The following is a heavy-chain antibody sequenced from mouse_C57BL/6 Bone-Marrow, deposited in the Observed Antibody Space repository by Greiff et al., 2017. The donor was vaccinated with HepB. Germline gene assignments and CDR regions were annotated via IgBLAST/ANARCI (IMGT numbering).Heavy chain of an antibody. D-gene: IGHD2-4*01. CDR2: IYPGSGNT. Sequence: QVQLQQPGAELVRPGASVKLSCKASGYTFTDYYINWVKQRPGQGLEWIARIYPGSGNTYYNEKFKGKATLTAEKSSSTAYMQLSSLTSEDSAVYFCARVSDDYDGFDYWGQGTTLTVSS. CDR1: GYTFTDYY. V-gene: IGHV1-76*01. CDR3: ARVSDDYDGFDY. J-gene: IGHJ2*01.